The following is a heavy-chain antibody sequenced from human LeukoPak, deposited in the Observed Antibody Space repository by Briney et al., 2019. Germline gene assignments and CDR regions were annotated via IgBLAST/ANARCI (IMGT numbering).Heavy chain of an antibody. CDR2: ISPSGDRT. V-gene: IGHV3-23*01. CDR3: AKDYEPLVGVHRWGDWFDP. Sequence: PGGSLRLSCAGSGFTFNKHGMNWVRQAPGKGLEWVLGISPSGDRTYYADSVKGRFTISRDNSKNTLYLQMNSLRAEDTAVYYCAKDYEPLVGVHRWGDWFDPWGQGTLVTVSS. D-gene: IGHD1-26*01. CDR1: GFTFNKHG. J-gene: IGHJ5*02.